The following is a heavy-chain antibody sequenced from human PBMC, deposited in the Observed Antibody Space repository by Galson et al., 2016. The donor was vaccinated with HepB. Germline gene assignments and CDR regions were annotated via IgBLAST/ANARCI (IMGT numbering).Heavy chain of an antibody. J-gene: IGHJ5*02. D-gene: IGHD4/OR15-4a*01. CDR3: AREIGGSTMDTHWFHP. Sequence: ETLSLTCAVSGGSISSGSYYWAWIRQPPGKGLEWIGSVYYSGDTYFNPSLNSRFTISRDNAKNSLYLQMNSLRAEDTAVYYCAREIGGSTMDTHWFHPWGQGALVTVSS. CDR1: GGSISSGSYY. V-gene: IGHV4-39*02. CDR2: VYYSGDT.